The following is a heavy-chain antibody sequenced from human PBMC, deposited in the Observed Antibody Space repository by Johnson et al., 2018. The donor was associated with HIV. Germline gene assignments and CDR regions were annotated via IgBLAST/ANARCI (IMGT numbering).Heavy chain of an antibody. Sequence: QMQLVESGGGVVQPGRSLRLSCAASGFTFSSYAMHWVRQAPGKGLEWVAVISYDGSNKYYADSVKGRFTISRDNSKNTLYLQMNSLRAEDTAVYYCARDYGSGWYWAFDIWGQGTMVTVSS. CDR3: ARDYGSGWYWAFDI. D-gene: IGHD6-19*01. CDR2: ISYDGSNK. CDR1: GFTFSSYA. V-gene: IGHV3-30-3*01. J-gene: IGHJ3*02.